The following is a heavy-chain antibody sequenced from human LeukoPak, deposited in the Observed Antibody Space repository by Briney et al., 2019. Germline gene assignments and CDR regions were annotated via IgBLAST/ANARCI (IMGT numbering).Heavy chain of an antibody. CDR2: IYYSGST. CDR1: GGSISSSSYY. CDR3: ARTPAKTNWFDP. V-gene: IGHV4-61*05. Sequence: PSETLSLTCTVSGGSISSSSYYWGWIRQPPGKGLEWIGYIYYSGSTNYNPSLKSRVTISVDTSKNQFSLKLSSVTAADTAVYYCARTPAKTNWFDPWGQGTLVTVSS. D-gene: IGHD2-15*01. J-gene: IGHJ5*02.